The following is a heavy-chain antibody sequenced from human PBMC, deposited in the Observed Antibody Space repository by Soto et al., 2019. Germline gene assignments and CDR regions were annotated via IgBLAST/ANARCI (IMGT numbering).Heavy chain of an antibody. V-gene: IGHV1-18*01. J-gene: IGHJ6*02. CDR3: ARDRIGSKSGIYGMDV. D-gene: IGHD2-15*01. CDR1: GYTFSNYG. CDR2: ITTHNGDT. Sequence: ASVKVSCKAYGYTFSNYGLNWVRQAPGQGLEWMGWITTHNGDTKYAQNLQGRVTMTTDTSTSTAYMGLRSLRSDDTAVYYCARDRIGSKSGIYGMDVWGQGTTVTVSS.